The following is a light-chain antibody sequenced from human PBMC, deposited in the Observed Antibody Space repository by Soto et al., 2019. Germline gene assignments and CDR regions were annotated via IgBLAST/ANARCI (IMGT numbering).Light chain of an antibody. CDR2: LVS. V-gene: IGKV4-1*01. J-gene: IGKJ1*01. CDR1: QSLLYTSNNKNY. Sequence: DFAVTQSPKSLAVTLGGRATINCKSSQSLLYTSNNKNYLAWYQQKPGQPPKLIIYLVSTRESGVPDRFKGSGSGTDFTLTISNLQAEDAAVYYCQQYYTTPRTFGQGTKVEI. CDR3: QQYYTTPRT.